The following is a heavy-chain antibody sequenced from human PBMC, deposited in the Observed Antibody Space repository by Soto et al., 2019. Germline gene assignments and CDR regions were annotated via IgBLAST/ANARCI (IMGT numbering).Heavy chain of an antibody. CDR3: ARETVTTDYYYGMDV. D-gene: IGHD4-4*01. J-gene: IGHJ6*02. Sequence: SETLSLTCTVSGGSISSYYWSWIRQPPGKGLEWIGEINHSGSTNYNPSLKSRVTISVDTSKNQFSLKLSSVTAADTAVYYCARETVTTDYYYGMDVWGQGTTVTVSS. CDR2: INHSGST. CDR1: GGSISSYY. V-gene: IGHV4-34*01.